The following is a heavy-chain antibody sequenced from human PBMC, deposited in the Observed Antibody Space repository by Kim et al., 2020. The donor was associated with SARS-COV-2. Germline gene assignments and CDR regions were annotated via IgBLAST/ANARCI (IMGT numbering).Heavy chain of an antibody. CDR3: ARQDVYESGWSFSADAFHI. J-gene: IGHJ3*02. CDR2: IYPGDSDT. V-gene: IGHV5-51*01. D-gene: IGHD6-19*01. CDR1: GYNFATYW. Sequence: GESLKISCMGSGYNFATYWIGWVRQMPGKGLEWMGVIYPGDSDTRYSPSFQGQVTISADKSIGTAYLQLSNLKASDTAMYYCARQDVYESGWSFSADAFHIWGQGTMVTVSS.